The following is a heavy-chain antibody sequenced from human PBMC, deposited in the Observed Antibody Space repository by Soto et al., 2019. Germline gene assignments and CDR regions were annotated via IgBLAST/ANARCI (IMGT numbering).Heavy chain of an antibody. CDR1: GYTFTGYY. D-gene: IGHD6-13*01. V-gene: IGHV1-2*04. J-gene: IGHJ4*02. Sequence: ASVKVSCKASGYTFTGYYMHWVLQAPGQGLEWMGWINPNSGGTNYAQKFQGWVTMTRDTSISTAYMELSRLRSDDTAVYYCARASSSSWSDFDYWGQGTLVTVSS. CDR2: INPNSGGT. CDR3: ARASSSSWSDFDY.